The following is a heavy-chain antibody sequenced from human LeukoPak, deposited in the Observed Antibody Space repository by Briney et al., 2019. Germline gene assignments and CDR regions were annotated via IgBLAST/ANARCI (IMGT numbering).Heavy chain of an antibody. CDR2: IYYSGNT. D-gene: IGHD3-22*01. CDR3: VSGGYYYDSSAY. V-gene: IGHV4-39*07. CDR1: GGSVSSGEYY. J-gene: IGHJ4*02. Sequence: SETLSLTCTVSGGSVSSGEYYWGWIRQPPGKGLEWIGSIYYSGNTYYNPSLQSRVTISVDTSKNQFSLKLSSVTAADTAVYYCVSGGYYYDSSAYWGQGTLVTVSS.